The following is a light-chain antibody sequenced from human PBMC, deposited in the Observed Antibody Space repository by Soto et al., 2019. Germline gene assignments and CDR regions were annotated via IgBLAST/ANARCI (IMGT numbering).Light chain of an antibody. CDR3: SSTAGNNNLV. V-gene: IGLV2-8*01. CDR1: SSDVGGHNY. CDR2: EVS. Sequence: QSGLTQSPSASGSPGQSVTISCTGTSSDVGGHNYVSWYQHHPGKAPKLIIYEVSKRPSGVPDRFSGSKSGNTASLTVSGLQAEDEAVYYCSSTAGNNNLVFGGGTKLTVL. J-gene: IGLJ3*02.